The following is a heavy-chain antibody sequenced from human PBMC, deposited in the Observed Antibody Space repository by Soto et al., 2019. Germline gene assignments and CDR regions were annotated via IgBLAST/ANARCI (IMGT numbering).Heavy chain of an antibody. CDR1: GFTFDDYA. Sequence: GGSLRLSCAASGFTFDDYAIHWVRQAPGKGLEWVSGISWNSDRIAYADSVKGRFTLARDNAKNSLYLQMNSLTADDTAFYYCVKDMLWSGIAGTTYFDYWGQGTLVTVSS. V-gene: IGHV3-9*01. CDR2: ISWNSDRI. J-gene: IGHJ4*02. CDR3: VKDMLWSGIAGTTYFDY. D-gene: IGHD1-20*01.